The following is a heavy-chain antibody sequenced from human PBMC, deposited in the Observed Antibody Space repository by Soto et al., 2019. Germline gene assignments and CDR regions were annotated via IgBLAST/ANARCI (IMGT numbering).Heavy chain of an antibody. D-gene: IGHD4-17*01. Sequence: TLSLTCTVSGGSISSGGYYWSWIRQHPGKGLEWIGYIYYSGSTYYNPSLKSRVTISVDTSKNQFSLKLSSVTAADTAVYYCARVPINYGDYGRNYFDYWGQGTLVTVSS. CDR1: GGSISSGGYY. CDR3: ARVPINYGDYGRNYFDY. CDR2: IYYSGST. V-gene: IGHV4-31*03. J-gene: IGHJ4*02.